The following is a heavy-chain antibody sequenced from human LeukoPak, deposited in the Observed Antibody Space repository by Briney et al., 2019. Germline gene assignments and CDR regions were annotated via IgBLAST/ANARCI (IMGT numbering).Heavy chain of an antibody. CDR3: ARAEVLSFFDS. V-gene: IGHV3-66*02. CDR2: IYTGGST. CDR1: GFTVSTNY. J-gene: IGHJ4*02. Sequence: GGSLRLSCTATGFTVSTNYMNWVRQAPGKGLEWVSVIYTGGSTYYADSVKGLFNISRDNSKNTVYLQMNSLRPEDTAVYYCARAEVLSFFDSWGQGTLVTVSS. D-gene: IGHD4/OR15-4a*01.